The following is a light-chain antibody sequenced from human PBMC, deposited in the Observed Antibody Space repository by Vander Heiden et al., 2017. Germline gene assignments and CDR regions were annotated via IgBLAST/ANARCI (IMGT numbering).Light chain of an antibody. CDR1: SGSIASSY. CDR2: VNN. CDR3: QSYDNNDLGG. J-gene: IGLJ3*02. Sequence: NLMLTQPHSVSESPGKTVTISCTRSSGSIASSYVQWYQQRPGSSPTTRILVNNQRPSGVPDRFSCSIDSSSNAASLTISGLKTEDEADYYCQSYDNNDLGGFGGGTKITVL. V-gene: IGLV6-57*01.